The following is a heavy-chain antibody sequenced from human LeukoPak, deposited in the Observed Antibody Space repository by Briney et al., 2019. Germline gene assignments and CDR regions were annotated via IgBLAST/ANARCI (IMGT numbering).Heavy chain of an antibody. J-gene: IGHJ3*02. D-gene: IGHD3-3*01. CDR2: ISGSGGST. CDR1: GFTFSSYA. Sequence: GGSLRLSCAASGFTFSSYAMSWVRQAPGKGLEWVSAISGSGGSTYYADSVKGRFTISRDNSKNTLYLQMNSLRAEDTAVYYCAKMGRGRITIFGVARDDAFDIWGQGTMVTVSS. V-gene: IGHV3-23*01. CDR3: AKMGRGRITIFGVARDDAFDI.